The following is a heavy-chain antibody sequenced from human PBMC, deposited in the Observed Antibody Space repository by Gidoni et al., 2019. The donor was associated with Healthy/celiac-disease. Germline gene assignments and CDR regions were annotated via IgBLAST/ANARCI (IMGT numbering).Heavy chain of an antibody. CDR3: ARDGSSWRTYAYFDY. CDR1: GYTFTSSG. V-gene: IGHV1-18*01. CDR2: ISAYNGKT. J-gene: IGHJ4*02. Sequence: QVQLVQSGAEVKKPGASVKVSCKASGYTFTSSGISWVRQAPGKGLEWMGWISAYNGKTNHAQKLQGRVTRTTDTSTSTAYMELRSLRSDDTAVYYCARDGSSWRTYAYFDYWGQGTLVTVSS. D-gene: IGHD6-13*01.